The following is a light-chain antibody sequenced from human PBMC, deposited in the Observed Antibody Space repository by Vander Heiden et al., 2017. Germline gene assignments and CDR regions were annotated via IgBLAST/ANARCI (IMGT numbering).Light chain of an antibody. CDR1: SSYVGNVNY. Sequence: QSALTQPASVSGSPGQSITISCAGTSSYVGNVNYVSWYHQLPGKAPKLVIDDGNKRPSGVSNRFSGAKSGNTASLTISGLQPEDEADYYCSSYTTSSTQVFGTGTKVTVL. CDR3: SSYTTSSTQV. V-gene: IGLV2-14*03. CDR2: DGN. J-gene: IGLJ1*01.